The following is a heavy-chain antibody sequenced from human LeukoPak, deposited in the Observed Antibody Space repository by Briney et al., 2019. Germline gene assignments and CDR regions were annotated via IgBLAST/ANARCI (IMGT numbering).Heavy chain of an antibody. Sequence: ASVKVSCKASGYTFTGYHMHWVRQAPGQGLEWMGWIDPNSGGTNYAQKFQGRVTMTRDTSISTAYMELSRLRSDDTAVYYCARAATYSGSYPVGPDYWGQGTLVTVSS. CDR2: IDPNSGGT. J-gene: IGHJ4*02. CDR1: GYTFTGYH. CDR3: ARAATYSGSYPVGPDY. D-gene: IGHD1-26*01. V-gene: IGHV1-2*02.